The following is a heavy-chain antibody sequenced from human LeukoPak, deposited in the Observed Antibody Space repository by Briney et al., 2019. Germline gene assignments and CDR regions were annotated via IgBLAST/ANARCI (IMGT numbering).Heavy chain of an antibody. J-gene: IGHJ3*02. V-gene: IGHV4-30-2*05. D-gene: IGHD3-3*01. Sequence: SQTLSLTCAVSGGSISSGGYSWSWIRQPPGKGLEWIGYIYHSGSTYYNPSLKSRVTISVDTSKNQFSLKLSSVTAADTAVYYCARGTYDFWSGYHDAFDIWGQGTMVTVSS. CDR2: IYHSGST. CDR1: GGSISSGGYS. CDR3: ARGTYDFWSGYHDAFDI.